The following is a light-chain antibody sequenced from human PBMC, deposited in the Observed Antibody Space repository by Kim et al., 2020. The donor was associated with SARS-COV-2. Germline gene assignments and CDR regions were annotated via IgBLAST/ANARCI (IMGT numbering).Light chain of an antibody. Sequence: GQRVSISCSGSDSHIGSKAVYWYQQLPGTAPRSLIYRNNQRPSGVPDRFSGYKSGTSASLAITGLRPEDAAHYHCAAWDDSLSGSVFGGGTQLTVL. CDR3: AAWDDSLSGSV. CDR1: DSHIGSKA. V-gene: IGLV1-47*01. CDR2: RNN. J-gene: IGLJ2*01.